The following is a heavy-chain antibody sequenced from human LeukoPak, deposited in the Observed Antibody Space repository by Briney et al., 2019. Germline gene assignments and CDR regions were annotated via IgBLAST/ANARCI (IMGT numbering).Heavy chain of an antibody. CDR3: ARVTLHDYGSGRYAFDI. J-gene: IGHJ3*02. D-gene: IGHD3-10*01. Sequence: ASVKVSCKAPGYTFINYGITWVRQAPGQGLEWMGWVSAYNGDTNYGQNFQGRVTVTTDTSTSTGYMEVKSLRSDDTAVYYCARVTLHDYGSGRYAFDIWGQGTMVTVSS. CDR1: GYTFINYG. CDR2: VSAYNGDT. V-gene: IGHV1-18*01.